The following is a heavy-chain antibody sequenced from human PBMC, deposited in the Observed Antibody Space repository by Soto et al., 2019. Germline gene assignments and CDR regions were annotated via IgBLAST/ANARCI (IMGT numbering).Heavy chain of an antibody. V-gene: IGHV4-59*01. D-gene: IGHD2-2*01. CDR2: IYYSGST. J-gene: IGHJ5*02. CDR1: GGSISSYY. CDR3: ARLGYCISSSCYDWFDP. Sequence: ETLSLTCTVSGGSISSYYWSWIRQPPGKGLEWIGYIYYSGSTNYNPSLKSRVTISVDTSKNQFSLKLSSVTAADTAVYYCARLGYCISSSCYDWFDPWGQGTLVTVSS.